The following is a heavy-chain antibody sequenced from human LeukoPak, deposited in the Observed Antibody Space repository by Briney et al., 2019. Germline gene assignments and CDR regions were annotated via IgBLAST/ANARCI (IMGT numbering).Heavy chain of an antibody. Sequence: PGGSLRLSCAASGFTFSSYAMSWVRQAPGKGLEWVSVINNSGGSTHYADSVKGRFTISRDNSKSTLYLQMNSLRAEDTAAYYCAKGVTSGWRTFDYWGQGTLVTVSP. J-gene: IGHJ4*02. CDR3: AKGVTSGWRTFDY. CDR1: GFTFSSYA. D-gene: IGHD6-19*01. CDR2: INNSGGST. V-gene: IGHV3-23*01.